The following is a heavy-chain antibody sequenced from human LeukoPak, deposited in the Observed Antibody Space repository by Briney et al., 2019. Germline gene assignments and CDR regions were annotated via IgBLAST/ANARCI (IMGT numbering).Heavy chain of an antibody. D-gene: IGHD3-22*01. V-gene: IGHV3-30-3*01. Sequence: GGSLRLSCAASGFTFRDAWMTWVRQAPGKGLEWVAVISYDGSNKYYADSVKGRFTISRDNSKNTLYLQMNSLRAEDTAVYYCARDQYYYDSTGPLEYWGQGTLVTVSS. CDR2: ISYDGSNK. CDR1: GFTFRDAW. J-gene: IGHJ4*02. CDR3: ARDQYYYDSTGPLEY.